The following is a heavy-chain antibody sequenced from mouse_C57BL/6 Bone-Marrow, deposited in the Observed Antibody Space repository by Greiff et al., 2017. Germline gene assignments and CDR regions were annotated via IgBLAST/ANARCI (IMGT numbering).Heavy chain of an antibody. Sequence: QVTLKVSGPGILQPSQTLSLTCSFSGFSLSTFGMGVGWIRQPSGKGLEWLAHIWWDDDKYYNPALKSRLTISKDTSKNQVFLKIANVDTADTATYYCARMDDYYGSSYYAMDYWGQGTSVTVSS. D-gene: IGHD1-1*01. CDR2: IWWDDDK. CDR3: ARMDDYYGSSYYAMDY. J-gene: IGHJ4*01. CDR1: GFSLSTFGMG. V-gene: IGHV8-8*01.